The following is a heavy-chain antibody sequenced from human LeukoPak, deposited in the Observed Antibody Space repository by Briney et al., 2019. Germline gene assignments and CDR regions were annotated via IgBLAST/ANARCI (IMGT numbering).Heavy chain of an antibody. CDR2: ISYIGST. J-gene: IGHJ3*02. CDR3: ARDLVTVTKGFDI. CDR1: DDSFSSHY. V-gene: IGHV4-59*11. Sequence: SEALSLTCAVSDDSFSSHYWTWIRQPPGKGLEWIGYISYIGSTNYNPSLKSRVTISIDTSRNQFSLRLCSVTAADTAVYYCARDLVTVTKGFDIWGQGTMVSVSS. D-gene: IGHD4-17*01.